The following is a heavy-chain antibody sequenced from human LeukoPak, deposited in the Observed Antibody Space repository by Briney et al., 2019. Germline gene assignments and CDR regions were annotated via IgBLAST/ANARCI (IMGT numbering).Heavy chain of an antibody. CDR1: GDSVSSNIAA. CDR2: TYFRSKWYN. Sequence: SQTLSHTCVISGDSVSSNIAAWNWIRHSPSSGLECLGWTYFRSKWYNDYAVYVKGRITINTNTSNNQFSLQLKSVTPEDTAVYYCARGDSSTSPGVFDYWGQGTLVTVSS. CDR3: ARGDSSTSPGVFDY. V-gene: IGHV6-1*01. J-gene: IGHJ4*02. D-gene: IGHD6-13*01.